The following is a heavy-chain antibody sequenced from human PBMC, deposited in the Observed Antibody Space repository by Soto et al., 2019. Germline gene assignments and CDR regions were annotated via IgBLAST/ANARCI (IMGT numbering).Heavy chain of an antibody. Sequence: SETLSLTCTVSCGSISSYYWSWIRQPPGKGLEWIGYIYYSGSTNYNPSLKSRVTISVDTSKNQFSLKLSSVTAADTAVYYCAIYGAAYGSGSYESAYYFDYWGQGTLVTVSS. CDR2: IYYSGST. J-gene: IGHJ4*02. CDR3: AIYGAAYGSGSYESAYYFDY. CDR1: CGSISSYY. V-gene: IGHV4-59*01. D-gene: IGHD3-10*01.